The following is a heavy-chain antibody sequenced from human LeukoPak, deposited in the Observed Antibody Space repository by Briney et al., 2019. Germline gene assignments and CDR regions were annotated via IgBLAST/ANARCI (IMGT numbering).Heavy chain of an antibody. CDR1: GGSISSGGYY. V-gene: IGHV4-31*03. CDR2: IYYSGST. D-gene: IGHD2-2*02. J-gene: IGHJ5*02. Sequence: PSETLSLTCTVSGGSISSGGYYWSWIRQHPGKGLEWIGYIYYSGSTYYNPSLKSRVTISVDTSKNQFSLKLSSVTAEDTAVYYWARVYCGSTSCYKRSLWFDPWGQGTLVTVSS. CDR3: ARVYCGSTSCYKRSLWFDP.